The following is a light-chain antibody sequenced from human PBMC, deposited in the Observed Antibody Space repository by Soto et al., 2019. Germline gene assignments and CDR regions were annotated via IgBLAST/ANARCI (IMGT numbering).Light chain of an antibody. J-gene: IGLJ2*01. V-gene: IGLV2-14*02. Sequence: QSALTQPASVSGSPGQSITISCTGSSSDVGNYNLVSWYQQHPGKAPKLMIYEDTKWPSGVSNRFSGSKSGNTASLTISGLQAEDEADYYCSSYTSSSTPVVFGGGTKVTVL. CDR1: SSDVGNYNL. CDR2: EDT. CDR3: SSYTSSSTPVV.